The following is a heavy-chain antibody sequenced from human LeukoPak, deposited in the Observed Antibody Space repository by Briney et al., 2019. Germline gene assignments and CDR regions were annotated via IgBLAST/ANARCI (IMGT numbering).Heavy chain of an antibody. D-gene: IGHD5-18*01. CDR2: INPSSGST. CDR1: GYTFTTYY. Sequence: ASVKDSCKASGYTFTTYYMHWVRQAPGQGLEGMGIINPSSGSTSYAQKFQGRVTMTRDTSTSTVYMELSSLRSEDTAIYYCARVLGAHRYGSIDHWGQGTLVTVSS. V-gene: IGHV1-46*01. J-gene: IGHJ4*02. CDR3: ARVLGAHRYGSIDH.